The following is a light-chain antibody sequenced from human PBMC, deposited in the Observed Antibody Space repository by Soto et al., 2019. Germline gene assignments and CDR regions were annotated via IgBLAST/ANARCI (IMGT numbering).Light chain of an antibody. CDR1: QSVSSN. CDR3: QQYDSTVWT. V-gene: IGKV3-15*01. CDR2: GAS. Sequence: IVMTQSPATLSVSPWERATLSCRASQSVSSNLAWYQQKPGQAPRLLIYGASTRATGIPARFSGSGSGTDFTLTIRRLEPEDFAVYYCQQYDSTVWTFGQGTKVDIK. J-gene: IGKJ1*01.